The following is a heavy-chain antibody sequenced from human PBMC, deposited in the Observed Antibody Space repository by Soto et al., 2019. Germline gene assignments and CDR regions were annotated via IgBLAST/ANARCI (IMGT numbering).Heavy chain of an antibody. D-gene: IGHD2-8*01. CDR3: AKNGQPPYYYYGLDV. Sequence: QGQLVQSGAEVKKPGASVKVSCKASGYTFTRYGISWVRQAPGQGLEWMGWISGYNGDTKYAQKFQGRVTMTIDTSTTTAFMELRSLTSDDTAVYDCAKNGQPPYYYYGLDVWGQGTTVTVSS. V-gene: IGHV1-18*01. CDR1: GYTFTRYG. J-gene: IGHJ6*02. CDR2: ISGYNGDT.